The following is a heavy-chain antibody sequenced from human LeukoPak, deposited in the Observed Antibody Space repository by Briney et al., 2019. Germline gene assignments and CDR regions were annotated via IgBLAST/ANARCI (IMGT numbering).Heavy chain of an antibody. CDR3: ARSLIPGRWHFDL. CDR2: ISTDGSYK. D-gene: IGHD3-16*01. Sequence: GGSLRPSCAVSRCTFSSFPFHLVRQSPGKGLEWVAAISTDGSYKYHGDSVKGRSTISRDNPMNTLYLQMNGLRPDDTDVYYCARSLIPGRWHFDLWGVAPWSLSPQ. CDR1: RCTFSSFP. V-gene: IGHV3-30*04. J-gene: IGHJ2*01.